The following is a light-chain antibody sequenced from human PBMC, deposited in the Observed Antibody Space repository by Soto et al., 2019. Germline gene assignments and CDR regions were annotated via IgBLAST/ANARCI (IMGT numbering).Light chain of an antibody. CDR1: QSVSSY. CDR2: DAS. Sequence: ELVLTQYPATLSLSPGERATLSCRASQSVSSYLAWYQQKPGQAPRLRIYDASNRATGIPARFSGSGSGTDFTLTISSLEPEDFAVYYCQQRSNWPRFTFGPGTKVDIK. J-gene: IGKJ3*01. CDR3: QQRSNWPRFT. V-gene: IGKV3-11*01.